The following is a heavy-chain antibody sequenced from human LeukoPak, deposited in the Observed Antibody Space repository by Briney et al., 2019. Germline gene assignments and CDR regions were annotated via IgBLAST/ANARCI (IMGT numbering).Heavy chain of an antibody. CDR1: GFTFSIYT. CDR3: ARVNHCSSTSCYLGGIDY. D-gene: IGHD2-2*01. Sequence: GGSLRLSCAASGFTFSIYTMNWVRQAPGKGLDWVSSITGSGSYIFYADSVKGRFTISRDNAKNSLYLQMNSLRAEDAAVYYCARVNHCSSTSCYLGGIDYWGQGTLVTVSS. CDR2: ITGSGSYI. V-gene: IGHV3-21*01. J-gene: IGHJ4*02.